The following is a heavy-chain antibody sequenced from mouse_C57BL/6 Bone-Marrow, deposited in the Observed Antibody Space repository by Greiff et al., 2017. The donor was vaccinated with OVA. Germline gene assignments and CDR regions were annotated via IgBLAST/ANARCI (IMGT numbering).Heavy chain of an antibody. CDR1: GFSLTSYG. D-gene: IGHD2-3*01. J-gene: IGHJ3*01. Sequence: VKLVESGPGLVAPSQSLSITCTVSGFSLTSYGVSWVRQPPGKGLEWLGVIWGDGSTNYHSALISRMSISKDNSKSQVYLKLNSLQTDDTAVYYCASIYDGYYEVAYWGQGTLVTVSA. CDR3: ASIYDGYYEVAY. CDR2: IWGDGST. V-gene: IGHV2-3*01.